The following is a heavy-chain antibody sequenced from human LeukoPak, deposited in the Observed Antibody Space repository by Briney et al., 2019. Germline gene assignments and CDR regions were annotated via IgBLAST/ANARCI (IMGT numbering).Heavy chain of an antibody. Sequence: SQTLSLTCTDSGGSISSHYWRWIRQPPGKGLKNNGHIYYSGSTNYKPSLKSRVTISVDTSKNQFSLKLSSVTAADTAVYYCARVRVGERYCSSTSCYFRSWFDPWGQGTLVTVSS. CDR3: ARVRVGERYCSSTSCYFRSWFDP. V-gene: IGHV4-59*11. CDR2: IYYSGST. J-gene: IGHJ5*02. D-gene: IGHD2-2*01. CDR1: GGSISSHY.